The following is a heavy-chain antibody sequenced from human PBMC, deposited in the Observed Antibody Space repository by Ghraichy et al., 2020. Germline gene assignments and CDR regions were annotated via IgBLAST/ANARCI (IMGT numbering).Heavy chain of an antibody. V-gene: IGHV4-39*07. D-gene: IGHD2-21*01. J-gene: IGHJ4*02. CDR1: GGSISSSSYY. CDR3: ARGGVVIGGFDY. CDR2: IYYSGST. Sequence: SETLSLTCTVSGGSISSSSYYWGWIRQPPGKGLVWIGSIYYSGSTYYNPSLKSRVTISVDTSKNQFSLKLSSVTAADTAVYYCARGGVVIGGFDYWGQGTLVTVSS.